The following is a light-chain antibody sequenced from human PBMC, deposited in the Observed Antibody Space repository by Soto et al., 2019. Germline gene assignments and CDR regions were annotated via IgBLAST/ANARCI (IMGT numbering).Light chain of an antibody. J-gene: IGLJ3*02. CDR2: TDY. V-gene: IGLV1-44*01. Sequence: QSVLTQPPSASGTPGQRVIFSRSGSNSNIGTYTVNWYQQLPGTAPKLLIYTDYQRPSGVPDRFSGSKSGTSASLAISGLQSEDEADYYCASWDDSLSGGVFGGGTKVTVL. CDR1: NSNIGTYT. CDR3: ASWDDSLSGGV.